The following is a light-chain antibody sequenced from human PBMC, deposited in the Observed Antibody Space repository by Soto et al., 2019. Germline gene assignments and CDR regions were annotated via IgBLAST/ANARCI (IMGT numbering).Light chain of an antibody. Sequence: DVVMTQTPLSLSVTPGQPASMSCKSSQSLLHRDGKTYLYWFLQKPGQSPQPLIYEVSNRFSGVPDRFSDSGSGTDFTLQISRVEAEDVGVYYCMQDVERQYTLGGGTNVDIK. CDR2: EVS. J-gene: IGKJ4*01. CDR1: QSLLHRDGKTY. V-gene: IGKV2D-29*02. CDR3: MQDVERQYT.